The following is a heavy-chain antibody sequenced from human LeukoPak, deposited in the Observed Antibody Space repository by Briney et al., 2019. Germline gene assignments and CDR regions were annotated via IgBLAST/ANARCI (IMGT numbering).Heavy chain of an antibody. Sequence: SQTLSLTCTVSGGSISSGGYYWSWIRQHPGKGLEWIGYIYYSGSTYYNPSLKSRVTISVDTSKNQFSLKLSSVTAADTAVYHCVRGQDAAMVGPDYWGQGTLVTVSS. CDR2: IYYSGST. V-gene: IGHV4-31*03. CDR1: GGSISSGGYY. J-gene: IGHJ4*02. CDR3: VRGQDAAMVGPDY. D-gene: IGHD5-18*01.